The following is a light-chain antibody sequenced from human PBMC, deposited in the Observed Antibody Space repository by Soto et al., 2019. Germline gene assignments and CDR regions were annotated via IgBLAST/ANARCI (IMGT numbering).Light chain of an antibody. V-gene: IGKV3-15*01. J-gene: IGKJ4*01. Sequence: EIVMTQSPDTLSVSPGERATLSCRASQSVSSNLAWYQQTPGQAPRVVIYDASTRATVIPARFSGSGSGTEFTLTISSLQSEDFAVYYCQQYDTWPLTFGGGTRWIS. CDR3: QQYDTWPLT. CDR1: QSVSSN. CDR2: DAS.